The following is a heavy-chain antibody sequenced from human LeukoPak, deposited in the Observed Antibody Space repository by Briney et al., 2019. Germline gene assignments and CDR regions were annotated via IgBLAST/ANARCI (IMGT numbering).Heavy chain of an antibody. V-gene: IGHV3-48*03. CDR2: ISSSGSTI. D-gene: IGHD4-17*01. CDR1: GFTYSSYE. CDR3: AKAGYYGDYSDAFDI. J-gene: IGHJ3*02. Sequence: GGSLRLSCAASGFTYSSYEMNWVRQAPGKGLEWVSYISSSGSTIYYADSVKGRFTISRDNSKNTLYLQMNSLRAEDTAVYYCAKAGYYGDYSDAFDIWGQGTMVTVSS.